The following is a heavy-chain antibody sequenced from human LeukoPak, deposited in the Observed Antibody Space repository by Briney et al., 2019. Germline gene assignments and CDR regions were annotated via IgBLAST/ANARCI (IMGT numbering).Heavy chain of an antibody. V-gene: IGHV3-23*01. CDR2: ISGSGGST. D-gene: IGHD3-10*01. Sequence: PGGSLRLSCAASGFTFSGYAMSWVRQAPGKGLEWVSAISGSGGSTYYADSVKGRFTISRDNSKNTLYLQMNSLRAEDTAVYYCAKHYYGSRSYDYWGQGTLVTVSS. CDR1: GFTFSGYA. CDR3: AKHYYGSRSYDY. J-gene: IGHJ4*02.